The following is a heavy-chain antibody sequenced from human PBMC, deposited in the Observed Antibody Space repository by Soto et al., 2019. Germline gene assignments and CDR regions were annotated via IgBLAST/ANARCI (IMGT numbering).Heavy chain of an antibody. CDR3: ARGLQLLPYYMDV. J-gene: IGHJ6*03. Sequence: SETLSLTCAVYGGSFSGYYWSWIRQPPGKGLEWIGEINHSGSTNYNPSLKSRVTISVDTSKNQFSLKLSSVTAADTAVYYCARGLQLLPYYMDVWGKGTTVTVSS. CDR2: INHSGST. CDR1: GGSFSGYY. D-gene: IGHD2-15*01. V-gene: IGHV4-34*01.